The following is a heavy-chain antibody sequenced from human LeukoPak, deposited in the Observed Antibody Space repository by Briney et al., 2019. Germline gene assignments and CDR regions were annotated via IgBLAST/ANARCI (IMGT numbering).Heavy chain of an antibody. Sequence: GRSLRLSCAASGFTFDDYAMHWVRQAPGKGLEWVSGISWNSGSIGYADSVKGRFTISRDNAKNSLYLQMNSLRAEDTASYYCAKDSSRYGSGSFDYWGQGTLVTVSS. J-gene: IGHJ4*02. D-gene: IGHD3-10*01. CDR2: ISWNSGSI. CDR3: AKDSSRYGSGSFDY. CDR1: GFTFDDYA. V-gene: IGHV3-9*01.